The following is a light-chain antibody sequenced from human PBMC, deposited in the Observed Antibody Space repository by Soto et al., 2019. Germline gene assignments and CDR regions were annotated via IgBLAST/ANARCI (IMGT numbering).Light chain of an antibody. CDR1: SSNLGAGYD. J-gene: IGLJ2*01. Sequence: QSVLTQPPSVSGAPGQRVTLSCTGNSSNLGAGYDVHWYQQLPGAAPKLMIYEVNKRPSGVPDRFSGSKSGTTASLTVSGLQAEDEADYYCSSYTGSNDVVFGGGTKLTVL. V-gene: IGLV1-40*01. CDR3: SSYTGSNDVV. CDR2: EVN.